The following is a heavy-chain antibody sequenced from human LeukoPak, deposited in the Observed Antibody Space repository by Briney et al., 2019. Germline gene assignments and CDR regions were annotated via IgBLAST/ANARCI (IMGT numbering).Heavy chain of an antibody. CDR3: ARESETSGWYDY. CDR2: ISGDGGST. V-gene: IGHV3-43*02. J-gene: IGHJ4*02. Sequence: GGSLRLSCAAPGFIFDNYAIHWVRQAPGKGLEWVSLISGDGGSTFYADSVRGRFTVSRDNTRKSLSLQISSLRSEDTALYYCARESETSGWYDYWGQGTLVTVSS. CDR1: GFIFDNYA. D-gene: IGHD6-19*01.